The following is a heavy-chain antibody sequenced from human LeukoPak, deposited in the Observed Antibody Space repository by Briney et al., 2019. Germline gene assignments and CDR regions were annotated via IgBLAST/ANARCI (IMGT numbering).Heavy chain of an antibody. CDR3: TMIQGWGSGSYYVDY. Sequence: GGSLRLSCAASGFSFGDHWMSWVRQAPGKGPEWVGRIKSNAAGATTDYAAPVKGRFTISRDDSRHTLYLQMNSLKTEDTAVYYCTMIQGWGSGSYYVDYWGQGTLVTVSS. CDR2: IKSNAAGATT. V-gene: IGHV3-15*01. J-gene: IGHJ4*02. D-gene: IGHD3-10*01. CDR1: GFSFGDHW.